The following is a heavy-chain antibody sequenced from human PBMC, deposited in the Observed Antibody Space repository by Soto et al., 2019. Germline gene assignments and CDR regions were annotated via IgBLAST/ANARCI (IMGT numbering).Heavy chain of an antibody. CDR3: ARSVEGHFDY. J-gene: IGHJ4*02. D-gene: IGHD6-19*01. CDR1: GFTFSVYS. CDR2: ITSDTKTI. V-gene: IGHV3-48*02. Sequence: EVQLVESGGALVQREGSLRLSCVASGFTFSVYSRNWVRQAPGKGLEWFSYITSDTKTIKYADSVKGRFTISRDNAKNSVYLQMNSLRDEDTAVYYCARSVEGHFDYWGQGTVVTVSS.